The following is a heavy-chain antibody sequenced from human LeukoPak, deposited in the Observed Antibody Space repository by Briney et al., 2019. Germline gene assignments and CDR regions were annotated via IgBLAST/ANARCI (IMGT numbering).Heavy chain of an antibody. D-gene: IGHD6-13*01. CDR1: GFAVSDHY. CDR3: TRRRTGMGAAGIDY. J-gene: IGHJ4*02. CDR2: IKDERNSDTP. Sequence: PGGSLRLSCEVSGFAVSDHYMVWVRQAPGKGLEWVGRIKDERNSDTPDYVASVEGRFTISRDDSRNSVYLQMNSLKTEDTGMYYCTRRRTGMGAAGIDYWGQGTLVTVST. V-gene: IGHV3-72*01.